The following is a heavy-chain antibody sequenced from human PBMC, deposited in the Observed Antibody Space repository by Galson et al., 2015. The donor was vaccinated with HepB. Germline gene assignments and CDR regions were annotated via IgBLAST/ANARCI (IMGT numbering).Heavy chain of an antibody. V-gene: IGHV4-34*01. CDR3: ARVVGLRGANSVVAALLNRRWFDP. D-gene: IGHD2-15*01. CDR2: INHSGST. CDR1: GGSFSGYY. J-gene: IGHJ5*02. Sequence: ETLSLTCAVYGGSFSGYYWSWIRQPPGKGLEWIGEINHSGSTNYNPSLKSRVTISVDTSKNQFSLKLSSVTAADTAVYYCARVVGLRGANSVVAALLNRRWFDPWGQGTLVTVSS.